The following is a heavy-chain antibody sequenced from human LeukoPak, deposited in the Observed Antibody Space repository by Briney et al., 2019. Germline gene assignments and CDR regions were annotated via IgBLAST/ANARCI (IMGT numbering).Heavy chain of an antibody. J-gene: IGHJ4*02. CDR3: ASSGGDYCSNGVCWADY. CDR2: INPNSGGT. D-gene: IGHD2-8*01. V-gene: IGHV1-2*06. CDR1: EYSFTGFY. Sequence: ASVKVSCKASEYSFTGFYMHWVRQAPGQGLEWMGRINPNSGGTNYAQKFQGRVTMTRDRSISTAYMELSRLRSDDTAVYYCASSGGDYCSNGVCWADYWGQGTLVTVSS.